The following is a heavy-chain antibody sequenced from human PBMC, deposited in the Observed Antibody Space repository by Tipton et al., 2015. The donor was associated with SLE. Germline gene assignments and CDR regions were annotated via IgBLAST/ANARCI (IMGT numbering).Heavy chain of an antibody. CDR3: TRVRGSYSVDAFDI. CDR2: IRSKTYGGTT. D-gene: IGHD1-26*01. CDR1: GFTFGDYA. Sequence: LRLSCTASGFTFGDYAVSWVRQAPGKGLEWVGFIRSKTYGGTTEYAASVKGRFTISRDDSKSIAYLQMNSLKTEDTAVYYCTRVRGSYSVDAFDIWGQGTMVTVSS. V-gene: IGHV3-49*04. J-gene: IGHJ3*02.